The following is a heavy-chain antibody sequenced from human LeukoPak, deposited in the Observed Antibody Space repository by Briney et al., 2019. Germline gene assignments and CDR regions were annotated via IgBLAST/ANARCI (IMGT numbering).Heavy chain of an antibody. D-gene: IGHD6-19*01. CDR3: ARDQKGFSSGWYEDY. J-gene: IGHJ4*02. V-gene: IGHV4-4*07. CDR2: IYTSGST. Sequence: SETLSLTCTVSGRSISSYFWSWIRQPAGKGLEWIGRIYTSGSTNYNPSLKSRVTMSVDTSKNQFSLKLSSVTAADTAIYYCARDQKGFSSGWYEDYWGQGTLVTVSS. CDR1: GRSISSYF.